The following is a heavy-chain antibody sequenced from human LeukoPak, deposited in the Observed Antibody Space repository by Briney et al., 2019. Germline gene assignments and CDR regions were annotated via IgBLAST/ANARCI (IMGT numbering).Heavy chain of an antibody. Sequence: KPGASVKVSRKASGYTFTGYYMHWVRQAPGRGLEWMGWINPNSGDTNYGQKFQGRVAMTRDTSISTAYMELSRLRSDDTAVYYCARDLILGSSTSHIFDYWGQGTLVTVSS. V-gene: IGHV1-2*02. J-gene: IGHJ4*02. CDR2: INPNSGDT. CDR3: ARDLILGSSTSHIFDY. D-gene: IGHD2-2*01. CDR1: GYTFTGYY.